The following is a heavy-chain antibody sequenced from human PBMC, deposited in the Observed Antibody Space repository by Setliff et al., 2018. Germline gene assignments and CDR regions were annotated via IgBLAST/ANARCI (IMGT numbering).Heavy chain of an antibody. J-gene: IGHJ6*02. CDR1: GFTFSKYG. V-gene: IGHV3-30*02. D-gene: IGHD2-21*01. CDR3: AKDFLEVVIGLHGIDV. Sequence: PGGSLRLSCAASGFTFSKYGMYWVRQAHGKGLEWVAFIRYDGSNKYYADSVKGRFTFSSDNSKNILSLQMNSLRGEDTAVYYCAKDFLEVVIGLHGIDVWGQGTTVTVSS. CDR2: IRYDGSNK.